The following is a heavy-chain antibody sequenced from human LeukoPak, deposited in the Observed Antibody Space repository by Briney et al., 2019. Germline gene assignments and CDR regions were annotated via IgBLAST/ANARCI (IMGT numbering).Heavy chain of an antibody. CDR1: GGTFSSYA. D-gene: IGHD2-2*01. V-gene: IGHV1-69*13. Sequence: ASVKVSCKASGGTFSSYALSWLRQAPGQGLEWRGRIIPVFGTTTYAQKFQGRVTITADESTTTAYMELRSLRSDDTAVYYCARAYCSSTSCYDARFDPWGQGTLVTVSS. CDR2: IIPVFGTT. J-gene: IGHJ5*02. CDR3: ARAYCSSTSCYDARFDP.